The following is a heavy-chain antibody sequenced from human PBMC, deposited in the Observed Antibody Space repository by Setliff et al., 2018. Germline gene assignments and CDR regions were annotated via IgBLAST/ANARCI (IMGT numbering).Heavy chain of an antibody. D-gene: IGHD3-10*01. V-gene: IGHV1-8*02. CDR1: GFTFTNYD. CDR2: MNPNSDNT. Sequence: ASVKVSCKASGFTFTNYDINWVRQATGQGLEWMGWMNPNSDNTGYAQKFQGRVTMTRNTSISTAYMELSSLRSEDTAVYFCARGKKLITMVRGVILGGRYYYYYMDVWGKGTTVTVSS. CDR3: ARGKKLITMVRGVILGGRYYYYYMDV. J-gene: IGHJ6*03.